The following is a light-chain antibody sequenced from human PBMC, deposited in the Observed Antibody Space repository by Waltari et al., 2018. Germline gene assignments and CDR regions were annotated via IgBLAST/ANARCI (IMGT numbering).Light chain of an antibody. CDR2: DVS. V-gene: IGLV2-11*01. CDR1: TIYVGGHDY. CDR3: CAYAGSYFMV. Sequence: QSALTQPRSVSGSPGQSLTIPSNATTIYVGGHDYVTWYQQYPGKGPKLMFYDVSKRPSVVPYLFSASKSGNTASLTISGLQPEDEADYYCCAYAGSYFMVFGGGTRLTVL. J-gene: IGLJ3*02.